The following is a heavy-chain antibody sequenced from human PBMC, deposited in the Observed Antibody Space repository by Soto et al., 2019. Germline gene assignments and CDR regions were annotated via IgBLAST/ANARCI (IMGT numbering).Heavy chain of an antibody. CDR3: AKTLTLSPSDDSRGGGALIDH. V-gene: IGHV3-30*18. Sequence: QVHLVESGGGVVQPGGSLRLSCAASGFTFSVFGMHWVRQAPGKGPEWVAVISHDGNSTHYADAVKGRFTISRENAKHTLSLLMDSLRPEDTALYYCAKTLTLSPSDDSRGGGALIDHWGQGTLVTVSS. J-gene: IGHJ4*02. CDR2: ISHDGNST. CDR1: GFTFSVFG. D-gene: IGHD6-19*01.